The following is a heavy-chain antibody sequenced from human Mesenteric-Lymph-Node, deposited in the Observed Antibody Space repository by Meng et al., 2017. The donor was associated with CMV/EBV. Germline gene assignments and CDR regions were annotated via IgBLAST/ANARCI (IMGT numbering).Heavy chain of an antibody. V-gene: IGHV3-30*02. J-gene: IGHJ4*02. Sequence: GGSLRLSCAASGFIFRNYGMRWVRQAPGKGLEWVAFVRSDGTTQYYADSVKGRFTISRDNSKNTLYLHMSSLRAEDSAIYYCAKDGSGYHFGYFDYWGQGTLVTVSS. CDR1: GFIFRNYG. CDR2: VRSDGTTQ. CDR3: AKDGSGYHFGYFDY. D-gene: IGHD5-12*01.